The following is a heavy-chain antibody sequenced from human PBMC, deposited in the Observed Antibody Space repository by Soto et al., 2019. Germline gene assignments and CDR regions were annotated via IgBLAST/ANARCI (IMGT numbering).Heavy chain of an antibody. J-gene: IGHJ4*02. Sequence: GGSLRLSCAASGFTFSSYAMSWVRQAPGKGLEWVSAISGSGGSTYYADSVKGRFTISRDNSKNTLYLQMNSLRAEDTAVYYRAKAPEWEWFLDYWGQGTLVTVSS. D-gene: IGHD3-3*01. CDR1: GFTFSSYA. CDR3: AKAPEWEWFLDY. V-gene: IGHV3-23*01. CDR2: ISGSGGST.